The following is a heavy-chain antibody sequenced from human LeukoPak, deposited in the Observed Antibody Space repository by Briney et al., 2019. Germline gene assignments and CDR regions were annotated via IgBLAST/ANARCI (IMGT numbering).Heavy chain of an antibody. J-gene: IGHJ3*02. D-gene: IGHD1-26*01. CDR1: GGSITSNNYY. CDR2: IYFGRTT. CDR3: ARDIGSPERDAFDI. Sequence: PSETLSLTCTVSGGSITSNNYYWGWIRQPPGKGLEFIGSIYFGRTTYYNPSLKSRVTISVDTSKNQFSLKLSSVTAADTAVYYCARDIGSPERDAFDIWGQGTMVTVSS. V-gene: IGHV4-39*07.